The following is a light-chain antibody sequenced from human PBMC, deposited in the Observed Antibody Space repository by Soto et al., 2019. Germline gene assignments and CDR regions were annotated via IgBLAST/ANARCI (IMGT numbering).Light chain of an antibody. V-gene: IGKV1-5*03. Sequence: DIQMTQSPSTLSASVGDRVTITCRASQSISSWLAWYQQKPGKAPNLLIYNASSLESGVPSRFSGSGSGTEVNLTIRSLQPDDFATYYCQQYQSYWTFGQGTKVEIK. J-gene: IGKJ1*01. CDR2: NAS. CDR1: QSISSW. CDR3: QQYQSYWT.